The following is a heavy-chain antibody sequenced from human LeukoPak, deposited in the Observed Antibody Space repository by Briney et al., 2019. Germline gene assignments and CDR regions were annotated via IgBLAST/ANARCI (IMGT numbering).Heavy chain of an antibody. Sequence: GSLRLSCAASGFTLSTYYMSWVRQAPGKGLEWVSIIYSGATTYYADSVKGRFTISRDTSKNTVSLQMNSLRAEDTAVYFCARVGDHFHWNLDLWGRGTLVTVSS. CDR2: IYSGATT. J-gene: IGHJ2*01. CDR1: GFTLSTYY. D-gene: IGHD3-3*02. V-gene: IGHV3-53*01. CDR3: ARVGDHFHWNLDL.